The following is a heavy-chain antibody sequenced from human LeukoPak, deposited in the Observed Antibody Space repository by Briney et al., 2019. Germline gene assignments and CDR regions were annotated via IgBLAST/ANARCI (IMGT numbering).Heavy chain of an antibody. Sequence: SETLSLTCTVSGGSISSYYWGWIRQPAGKGLEWIGRIYTSGGTNYNPSLKSRVTMSVDTSKNQFSLKLSSVAAADTAVYYCARERLRSGYYMDVWGKGTTVTVSS. V-gene: IGHV4-4*07. CDR3: ARERLRSGYYMDV. D-gene: IGHD3-16*01. CDR1: GGSISSYY. J-gene: IGHJ6*03. CDR2: IYTSGGT.